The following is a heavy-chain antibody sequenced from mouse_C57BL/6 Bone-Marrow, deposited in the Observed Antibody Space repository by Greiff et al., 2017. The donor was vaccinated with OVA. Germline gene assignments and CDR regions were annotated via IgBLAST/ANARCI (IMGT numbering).Heavy chain of an antibody. Sequence: EVKVEESGGGLVKPGGSLKLSCAASGFTFSDYGMHWVRQAPEKGLEWVAYISSGSSTIYYADTVKGRFTISRDNAKNTLFLQMTSLRSEDTAMYYCAREYYGTADYWGQGTTLTVSS. CDR1: GFTFSDYG. D-gene: IGHD1-1*01. V-gene: IGHV5-17*01. CDR2: ISSGSSTI. J-gene: IGHJ2*01. CDR3: AREYYGTADY.